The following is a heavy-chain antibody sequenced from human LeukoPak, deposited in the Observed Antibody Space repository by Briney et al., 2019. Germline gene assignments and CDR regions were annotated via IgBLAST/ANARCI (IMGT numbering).Heavy chain of an antibody. D-gene: IGHD3-3*01. V-gene: IGHV4-59*12. J-gene: IGHJ5*02. CDR1: GGSISSYY. CDR2: IYYSGST. CDR3: ARGSDFWSGQNWFDP. Sequence: SETLSLTCTVSGGSISSYYWSWIRQPPGKGLEWIGYIYYSGSTNYNPSLKSRVTISVDTSKNQFSLKLSSVTAADTAVYYCARGSDFWSGQNWFDPWGQGTLVTVSS.